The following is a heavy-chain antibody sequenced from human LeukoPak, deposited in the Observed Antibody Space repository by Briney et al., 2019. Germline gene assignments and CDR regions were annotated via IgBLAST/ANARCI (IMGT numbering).Heavy chain of an antibody. CDR3: ARGWDSVAGLSPDAFDI. Sequence: TGGSLRLSCAASGFTLSTFWMSWVRQAPGKGLEWVANIKQDESEKYYVDSVKGRFTVSRDNAQNLLYLQMNSLRAEDTAVYYCARGWDSVAGLSPDAFDIWGQGTMVTVSS. J-gene: IGHJ3*02. CDR2: IKQDESEK. V-gene: IGHV3-7*01. D-gene: IGHD6-19*01. CDR1: GFTLSTFW.